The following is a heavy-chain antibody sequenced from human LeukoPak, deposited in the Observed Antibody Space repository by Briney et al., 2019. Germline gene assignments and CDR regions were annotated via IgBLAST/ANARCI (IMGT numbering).Heavy chain of an antibody. CDR3: TAFRLGIRVDFDC. J-gene: IGHJ4*02. Sequence: GGSLRLSCAVSGFDFNIHSMNWVRQAPGKGLEWVSYISSGSSTIYYADSVKGRFTISTDNAKNSLYLQMNSLRDEDTALYYCTAFRLGIRVDFDCWGLGALVSVSS. D-gene: IGHD3-16*01. V-gene: IGHV3-48*02. CDR2: ISSGSSTI. CDR1: GFDFNIHS.